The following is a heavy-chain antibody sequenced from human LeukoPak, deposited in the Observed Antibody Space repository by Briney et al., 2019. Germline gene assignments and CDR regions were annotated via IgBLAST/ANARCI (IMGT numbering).Heavy chain of an antibody. CDR3: ARVRGYSFDS. V-gene: IGHV3-74*01. CDR2: INYDGTSI. D-gene: IGHD4-23*01. CDR1: GFTFSSNW. J-gene: IGHJ4*02. Sequence: GGSLRLSRTASGFTFSSNWMHWVRQVPGKGPAWVSRINYDGTSISYAESVKGRFTTSRDNAKNTLYLQMNSLRAEDTAVYFCARVRGYSFDSWGQGTLVTVSS.